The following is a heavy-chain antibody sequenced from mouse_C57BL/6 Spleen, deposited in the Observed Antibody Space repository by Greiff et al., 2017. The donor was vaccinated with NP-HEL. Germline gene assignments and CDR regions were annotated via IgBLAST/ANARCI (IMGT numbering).Heavy chain of an antibody. J-gene: IGHJ2*01. Sequence: QVQLQQSGPELVKPGASVKISCKASGYAFSSSWMNWVKQRPGKGLEWIGRIYPGDGDTNYNGKFKGKATLTADKPSSTAYMQLSSLTSEDSAVYFCARSDYYGSSLYFDYWGQGTTLTVSS. V-gene: IGHV1-82*01. CDR3: ARSDYYGSSLYFDY. CDR2: IYPGDGDT. D-gene: IGHD1-1*01. CDR1: GYAFSSSW.